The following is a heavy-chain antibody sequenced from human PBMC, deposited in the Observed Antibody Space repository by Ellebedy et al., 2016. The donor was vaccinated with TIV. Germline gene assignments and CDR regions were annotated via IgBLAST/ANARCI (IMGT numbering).Heavy chain of an antibody. CDR2: IKGDGSRI. D-gene: IGHD7-27*01. J-gene: IGHJ3*01. CDR1: GFTFSGYW. CDR3: ACLGRPE. V-gene: IGHV3-74*01. Sequence: GESLKISCAVSGFTFSGYWTHWVRQAPGERLVWVSGIKGDGSRISYLDSVRGRFTISRDNANNTVYLQMNSLRAEDTAVYYCACLGRPEWGQGTVVTVSS.